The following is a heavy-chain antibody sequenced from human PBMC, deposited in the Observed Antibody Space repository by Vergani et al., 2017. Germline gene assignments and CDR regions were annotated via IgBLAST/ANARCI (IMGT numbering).Heavy chain of an antibody. V-gene: IGHV3-30*01. J-gene: IGHJ4*02. CDR3: AKNFFATENLRPHDY. CDR2: ISYDGSNK. Sequence: QVQLVESGGGVVQPGRSLRLSCAASGFTFSSYAMHWVRQAPGKGLEWVAVISYDGSNKYYADSVKGRFTISRDNSKNTLYLQMNSLRAEDTAVYYCAKNFFATENLRPHDYWGQGTLVTVSS. D-gene: IGHD3-3*01. CDR1: GFTFSSYA.